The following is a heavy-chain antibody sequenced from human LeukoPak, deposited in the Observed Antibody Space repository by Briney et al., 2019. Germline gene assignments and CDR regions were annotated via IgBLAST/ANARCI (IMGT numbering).Heavy chain of an antibody. CDR2: INSDGSST. CDR1: GFTFSTYA. Sequence: GGSLRLSCAASGFTFSTYAMHWVRQAPGKGLVWVSRINSDGSSTSYADSVKGRFTISRDNAKNTLYLQMNSLRAEDTAVYYCARDTYYYGSGTPPVFDIWGQGTMVTVSS. CDR3: ARDTYYYGSGTPPVFDI. D-gene: IGHD3-10*01. J-gene: IGHJ3*02. V-gene: IGHV3-74*01.